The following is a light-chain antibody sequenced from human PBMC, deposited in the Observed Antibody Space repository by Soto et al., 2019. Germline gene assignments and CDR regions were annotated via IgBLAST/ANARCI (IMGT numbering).Light chain of an antibody. CDR1: SSYIGSGYD. CDR2: ANT. V-gene: IGLV1-40*01. J-gene: IGLJ2*01. Sequence: QSVLTQPPSVSGAPGQRVTISCTGSSSYIGSGYDVHWYQQLPGTAPKLLIYANTNRPSGVPDRFSGSKSGTSASLAITGLQAEDEADYYCQSYDDSLGGHVVFGSGTKLTVL. CDR3: QSYDDSLGGHVV.